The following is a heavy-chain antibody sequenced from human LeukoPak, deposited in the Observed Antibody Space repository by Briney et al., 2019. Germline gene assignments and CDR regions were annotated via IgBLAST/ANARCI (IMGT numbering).Heavy chain of an antibody. CDR1: GYSISSGYY. D-gene: IGHD6-13*01. J-gene: IGHJ4*02. CDR3: ARQGSSWYIDY. CDR2: IYHSGST. Sequence: SETLSLTCAVSGYSISSGYYWGWIRQPPGKGLEWIGSIYHSGSTYYNSSLKSRVTISVDTSKNQFSLKLSSVTAADTAVYYCARQGSSWYIDYWGQGTLVTVSS. V-gene: IGHV4-38-2*01.